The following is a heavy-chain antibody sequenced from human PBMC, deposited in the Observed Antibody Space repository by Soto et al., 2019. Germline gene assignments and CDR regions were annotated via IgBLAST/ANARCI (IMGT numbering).Heavy chain of an antibody. CDR2: ISYDGSNK. CDR3: AKDGRGPYSSSWYDWFDP. Sequence: GGSLRLSCAASVFTFSSYGMHWVRQGPGKGLEWVAVISYDGSNKYYADSVKGRFTISRDNSKNTLYLQMNSLRAEDTAVYYCAKDGRGPYSSSWYDWFDPWGQGTLVTVSS. V-gene: IGHV3-30*18. CDR1: VFTFSSYG. D-gene: IGHD6-13*01. J-gene: IGHJ5*02.